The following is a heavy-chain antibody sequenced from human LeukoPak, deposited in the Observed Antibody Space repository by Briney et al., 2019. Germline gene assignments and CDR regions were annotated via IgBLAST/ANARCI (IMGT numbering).Heavy chain of an antibody. CDR1: GGSFSGYY. J-gene: IGHJ4*02. Sequence: SSETLSLTCAVYGGSFSGYYWSWIRQPPGKGLEWIGEINHSGSTNYNPSLKSRVTISVDTSKNQFSLKLSSVTAADTAVYYCASLRGSRGYWGQGTLVTVSS. D-gene: IGHD3-16*01. CDR2: INHSGST. CDR3: ASLRGSRGY. V-gene: IGHV4-34*01.